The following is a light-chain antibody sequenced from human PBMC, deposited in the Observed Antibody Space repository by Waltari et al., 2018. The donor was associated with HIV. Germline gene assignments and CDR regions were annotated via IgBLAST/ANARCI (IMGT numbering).Light chain of an antibody. CDR2: DDN. Sequence: KDVHWYRQRPGQAPEVVVHDDNDRPSEIPVRISGSNSGDMATLTIDSVESGDEAVYYCQVWDNNDDWVFGGGTKLTVL. CDR3: QVWDNNDDWV. J-gene: IGLJ3*02. CDR1: KD. V-gene: IGLV3-21*02.